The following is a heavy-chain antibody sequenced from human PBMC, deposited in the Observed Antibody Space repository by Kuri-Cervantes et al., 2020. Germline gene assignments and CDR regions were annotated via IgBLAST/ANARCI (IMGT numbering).Heavy chain of an antibody. CDR3: AKQRWLQLCDY. CDR2: ISGSGGST. J-gene: IGHJ4*02. V-gene: IGHV3-23*01. D-gene: IGHD5-24*01. CDR1: GFTFSSYS. Sequence: GGSLRLSCAASGFTFSSYSMNWVRQAPGKGLEWVSAISGSGGSTYYADSVKGRFTISRDNSKNTLYLQMNSLKAEDTAVYYCAKQRWLQLCDYWGQGTLVTVSS.